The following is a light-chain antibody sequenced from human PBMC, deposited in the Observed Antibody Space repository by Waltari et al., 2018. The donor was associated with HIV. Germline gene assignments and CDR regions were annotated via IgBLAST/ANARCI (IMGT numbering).Light chain of an antibody. CDR2: GAS. V-gene: IGKV3-15*01. CDR3: QQYYNWLT. CDR1: QSVSSN. J-gene: IGKJ4*01. Sequence: EIVMTQSPATLSVSPGERATLSCRASQSVSSNLAWYQQKPGQAPRLLIYGASTRATGIPARFSGSGSGTDFTLTISSLQSEDFAVYYCQQYYNWLTFGGGTEVEIK.